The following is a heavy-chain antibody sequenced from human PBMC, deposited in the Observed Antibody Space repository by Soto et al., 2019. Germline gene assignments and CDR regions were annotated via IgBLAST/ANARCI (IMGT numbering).Heavy chain of an antibody. V-gene: IGHV1-69*12. D-gene: IGHD6-13*01. J-gene: IGHJ4*02. CDR2: IIPIFGTA. CDR1: GGTFSSYA. Sequence: QVQLVQSGAEVKKPGSSVKVSCKASGGTFSSYAISWVRQAPGQGLEWMGGIIPIFGTANYAQKFQGRVTITADESTSTAYMELSRLRSEDTAVYYCARDRVSRLLAAAGTPLRYWGQGTLVTVSS. CDR3: ARDRVSRLLAAAGTPLRY.